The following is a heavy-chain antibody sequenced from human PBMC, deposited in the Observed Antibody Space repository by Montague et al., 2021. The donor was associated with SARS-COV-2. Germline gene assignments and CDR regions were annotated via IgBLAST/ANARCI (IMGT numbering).Heavy chain of an antibody. CDR2: INHSGST. D-gene: IGHD3-3*01. CDR1: GGSFSGYY. V-gene: IGHV4-34*01. Sequence: SETLSLTCAVYGGSFSGYYWNWIRQPPGKGLEWTGEINHSGSTHYNPSLKSRVTISVDTSKNQFSLKLSSVTAADTAVYYCARHPWHITIFGVVTRYGMDVWGQGTTVTVSS. CDR3: ARHPWHITIFGVVTRYGMDV. J-gene: IGHJ6*02.